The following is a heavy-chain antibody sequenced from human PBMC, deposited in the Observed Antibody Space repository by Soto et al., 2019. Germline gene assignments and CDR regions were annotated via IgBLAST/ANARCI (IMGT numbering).Heavy chain of an antibody. CDR3: AREVNWNGGYFDY. D-gene: IGHD1-20*01. CDR1: GGSISSGDYC. CDR2: IYYSGST. V-gene: IGHV4-30-4*01. Sequence: SETLSLTCTVSGGSISSGDYCWSWIRQPPGKGLEWIGYIYYSGSTYYNPSLKSRVTISVDTSKNQFSLKLSSVTAADTAVYYCAREVNWNGGYFDYWGQGTLVTVSS. J-gene: IGHJ4*02.